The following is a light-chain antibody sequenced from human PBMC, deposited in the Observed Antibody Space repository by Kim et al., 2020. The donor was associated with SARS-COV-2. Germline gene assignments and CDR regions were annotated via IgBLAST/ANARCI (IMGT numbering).Light chain of an antibody. CDR1: NSNIGTHN. V-gene: IGLV1-47*01. Sequence: GQRVVISCSGANSNIGTHNVDWYQHLPGTAPKLLIYKNNQRPSGVPDRFSASKSGTSASLAISGLRSEDESDYYCAAWDASLSGVVFGGGTKVTVL. CDR3: AAWDASLSGVV. J-gene: IGLJ2*01. CDR2: KNN.